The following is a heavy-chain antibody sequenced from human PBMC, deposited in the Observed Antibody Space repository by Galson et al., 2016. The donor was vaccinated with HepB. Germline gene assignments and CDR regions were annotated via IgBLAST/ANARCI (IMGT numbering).Heavy chain of an antibody. D-gene: IGHD3-10*01. CDR1: RFTLSYFC. Sequence: SLRLSCAASRFTLSYFCMSWVRQAPGKGLEWVANIYQDGSEKSYVDSVKGRFTISRDNAKNSLQLQMNSLRAEDTAVYYCARAAGHGHYGSGSRFDYWGQGTLVTGSS. J-gene: IGHJ4*02. CDR3: ARAAGHGHYGSGSRFDY. V-gene: IGHV3-7*01. CDR2: IYQDGSEK.